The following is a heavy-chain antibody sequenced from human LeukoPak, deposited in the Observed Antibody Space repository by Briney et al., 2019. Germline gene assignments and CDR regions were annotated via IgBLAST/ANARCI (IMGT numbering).Heavy chain of an antibody. J-gene: IGHJ4*02. CDR3: ARWSSSWSLYYFDY. D-gene: IGHD6-13*01. Sequence: SETLSLTCTVSGGSISSSSYYWGWLRQPPGKGLEWLGSIYYSGSTYCNPSLKSRVTISVDTSKNQFSLKLSSVTAADTAVYYCARWSSSWSLYYFDYWGQGTLVTVSS. V-gene: IGHV4-39*01. CDR2: IYYSGST. CDR1: GGSISSSSYY.